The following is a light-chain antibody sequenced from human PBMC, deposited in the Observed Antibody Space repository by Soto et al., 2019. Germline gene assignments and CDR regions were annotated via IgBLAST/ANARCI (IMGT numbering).Light chain of an antibody. CDR1: SSDIGGYNY. CDR3: RSYTNSGTWV. CDR2: EVS. J-gene: IGLJ3*02. V-gene: IGLV2-14*01. Sequence: QSALTQPASVSGSPGQSITISCTGSSSDIGGYNYVSWYQQYPGKAPKLMIYEVSNRPSGVSNRFSASKSGNTASLTISGLQAEDETDYYCRSYTNSGTWVFGGGTKLTVL.